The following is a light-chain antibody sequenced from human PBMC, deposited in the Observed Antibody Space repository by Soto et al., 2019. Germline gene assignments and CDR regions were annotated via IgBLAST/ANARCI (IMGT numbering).Light chain of an antibody. V-gene: IGLV1-51*01. CDR2: DDD. J-gene: IGLJ1*01. Sequence: QAVLMQSPSVSEGPVQSVTFSSVGNSPNIGGNSVSWYQQLPGTAPKLLIYDDDKRPSGIPDRFSGSKSGTSATLGITGFQTGDEADYYCGSWDSSLSAYVFGTGTKVTVL. CDR1: SPNIGGNS. CDR3: GSWDSSLSAYV.